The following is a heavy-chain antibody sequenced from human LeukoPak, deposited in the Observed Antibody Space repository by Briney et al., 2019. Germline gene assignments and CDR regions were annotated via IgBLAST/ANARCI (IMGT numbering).Heavy chain of an antibody. D-gene: IGHD3-22*01. CDR1: GFTFSDHY. Sequence: GGSLRLSCAASGFTFSDHYMDWVRQAPGEGLEWVGRTRNKANSNTTEYAASVKGRFTISRDDSKNSLYLQMNSLKTEDTAVYYCARAYERPYYFDYWGQGTLVTVSS. CDR3: ARAYERPYYFDY. J-gene: IGHJ4*02. V-gene: IGHV3-72*01. CDR2: TRNKANSNTT.